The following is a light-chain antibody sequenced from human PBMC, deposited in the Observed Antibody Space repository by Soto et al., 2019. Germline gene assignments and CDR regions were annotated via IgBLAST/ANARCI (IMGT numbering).Light chain of an antibody. V-gene: IGKV1-5*03. Sequence: DIQMTQSPSSLSASIGDRMTMTWRPSECFSNYLAWYQQKPGKAPKLLIYKASTLKSGVPSRFSGSGSGTEFTLTISSLQPDDFATYYCQHYNSYSEAFGQGTKVDIK. J-gene: IGKJ1*01. CDR3: QHYNSYSEA. CDR1: ECFSNY. CDR2: KAS.